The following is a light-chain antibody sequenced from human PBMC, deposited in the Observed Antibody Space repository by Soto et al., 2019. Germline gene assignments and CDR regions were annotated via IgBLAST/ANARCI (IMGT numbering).Light chain of an antibody. J-gene: IGKJ4*01. CDR1: QSISSW. CDR3: QQANSFPRT. Sequence: DIQMTQSPSTLSASVGDRVTITCRASQSISSWLAWYQQKPGKAPKLLIYKASTLKSGVPSRFSGSGSGTEFTLTISSLQPEDFATYYCQQANSFPRTFGGGTKVDIK. CDR2: KAS. V-gene: IGKV1-5*03.